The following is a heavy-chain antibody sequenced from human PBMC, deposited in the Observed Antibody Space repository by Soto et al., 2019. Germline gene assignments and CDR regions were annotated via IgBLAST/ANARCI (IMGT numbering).Heavy chain of an antibody. Sequence: VKVSCKASGYTFTSYDINWVRQATGQGLEWMGWMNPNSGNTGYAQKFQGRVTMTRNTSISTAYMELSSLRSEDTAVYYCARRYCSSTSCPDAFDIWGQGTMVTVSS. D-gene: IGHD2-2*01. J-gene: IGHJ3*02. CDR1: GYTFTSYD. CDR2: MNPNSGNT. CDR3: ARRYCSSTSCPDAFDI. V-gene: IGHV1-8*01.